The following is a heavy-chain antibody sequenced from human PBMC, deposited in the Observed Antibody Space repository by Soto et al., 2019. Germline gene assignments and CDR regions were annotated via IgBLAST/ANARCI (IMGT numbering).Heavy chain of an antibody. CDR1: GYTFTSYA. Sequence: GASGKVSCKASGYTFTSYAMHWVRQAPGQRLEWMGWINAGNGNTKYSQKFQGRVTITRDTSASTAYMELSSLRSEDTAVYYCARDPRFWSGIDYWGQGTLVTVSS. J-gene: IGHJ4*02. V-gene: IGHV1-3*01. D-gene: IGHD3-3*01. CDR2: INAGNGNT. CDR3: ARDPRFWSGIDY.